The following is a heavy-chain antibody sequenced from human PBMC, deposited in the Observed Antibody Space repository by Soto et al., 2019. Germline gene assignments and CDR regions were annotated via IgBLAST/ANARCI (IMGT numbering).Heavy chain of an antibody. CDR3: ARRGGIVVVTAPYDP. V-gene: IGHV1-46*03. Sequence: QVQLVQSGAEVKKPGASVKVSCKASGYTFTSYYMNWVRQAPGQGLEWLGIINPSGGYTTYAQRFLGRVTMTSDTSASTVHMELGSLTSEATAVYYCARRGGIVVVTAPYDPLGQGTLVTVSS. CDR1: GYTFTSYY. J-gene: IGHJ5*02. CDR2: INPSGGYT. D-gene: IGHD2-21*02.